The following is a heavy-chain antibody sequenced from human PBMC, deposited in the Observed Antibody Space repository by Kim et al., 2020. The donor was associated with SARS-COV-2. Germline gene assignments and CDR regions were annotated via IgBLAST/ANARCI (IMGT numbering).Heavy chain of an antibody. CDR2: ISGSGGST. Sequence: GGSLRLSCAASGFTFSSYAMSWVRQAPGKGLEWVSAISGSGGSTYYADSVKGRFTISRDNSKNTLYLQMNSLRAEDTAVYYCAKDGLYYYDSSGYYDWGQGTLVTVSS. D-gene: IGHD3-22*01. CDR1: GFTFSSYA. V-gene: IGHV3-23*01. J-gene: IGHJ4*02. CDR3: AKDGLYYYDSSGYYD.